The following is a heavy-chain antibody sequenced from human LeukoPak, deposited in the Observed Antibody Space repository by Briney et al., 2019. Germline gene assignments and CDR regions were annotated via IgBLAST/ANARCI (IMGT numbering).Heavy chain of an antibody. D-gene: IGHD7-27*01. CDR3: ARDVTGEKDY. Sequence: AGSLTLSCAASGFTLSDCWRHWVGQAPGKGLVWVLRINREGSTTTRADYVKGRFPISRDNAKHTLYLQMRSLRAEEMAVYYCARDVTGEKDYWGKGTLVTVS. CDR1: GFTLSDCW. CDR2: INREGSTT. V-gene: IGHV3-74*01. J-gene: IGHJ4*02.